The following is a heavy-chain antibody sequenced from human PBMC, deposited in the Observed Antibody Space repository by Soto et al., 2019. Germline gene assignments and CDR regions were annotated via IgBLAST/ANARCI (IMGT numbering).Heavy chain of an antibody. CDR3: ARDGDNTEAFDI. V-gene: IGHV4-34*01. Sequence: SETLSLTCAVYGGSFSGYYWSWIRQPPGKGLEWIGEINHSGSTNYNPSLKSRVTISVDTSKNQFSLKLSSVTAADTAVYYCARDGDNTEAFDIWGQGTMVTVSS. J-gene: IGHJ3*02. CDR2: INHSGST. CDR1: GGSFSGYY. D-gene: IGHD3-10*01.